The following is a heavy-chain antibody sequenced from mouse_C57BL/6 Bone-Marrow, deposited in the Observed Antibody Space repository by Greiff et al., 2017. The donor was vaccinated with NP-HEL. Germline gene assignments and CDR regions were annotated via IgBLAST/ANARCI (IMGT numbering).Heavy chain of an antibody. CDR3: ARSALLRYAWFAY. J-gene: IGHJ3*01. CDR1: GYAFSSYW. Sequence: QVQLQQSGAELVKPGASVKISCKASGYAFSSYWMNWVKQRPGKGLEWIGQIYPGDGDTNYNGKFKGKATLTADKSSSTAYMQLSSLTSEDSAVYFCARSALLRYAWFAYWGQGTLVTVSA. D-gene: IGHD1-1*01. CDR2: IYPGDGDT. V-gene: IGHV1-80*01.